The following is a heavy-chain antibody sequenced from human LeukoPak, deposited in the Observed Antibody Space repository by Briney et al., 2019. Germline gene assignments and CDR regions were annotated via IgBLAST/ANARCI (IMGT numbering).Heavy chain of an antibody. CDR2: VNQAGSDK. J-gene: IGHJ4*02. CDR1: GFAFSSYW. D-gene: IGHD6-19*01. Sequence: GGSLRLSCAASGFAFSSYWMSWVRQAPGRGLEWVANVNQAGSDKYYMDSVDGRFTISRGNAENSLYLQMNSLRAEDTAVYFCARGVFAAGWYPDNFDYWGQGILVTVSS. CDR3: ARGVFAAGWYPDNFDY. V-gene: IGHV3-7*01.